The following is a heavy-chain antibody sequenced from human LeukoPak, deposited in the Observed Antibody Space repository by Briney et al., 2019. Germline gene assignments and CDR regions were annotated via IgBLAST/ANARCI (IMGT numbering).Heavy chain of an antibody. CDR1: GGSISSSNCY. CDR3: ARGAYGDPTSFDY. Sequence: KPSETLSLTCTVSGGSISSSNCYWGWVRQPPGKGLGWIGNIYYSGSTNYNPSLKSRVTISVDTSKNQFSLKLSSVTAADTAVYYCARGAYGDPTSFDYWGQGTLVTVSS. J-gene: IGHJ4*02. D-gene: IGHD4-17*01. CDR2: IYYSGST. V-gene: IGHV4-61*05.